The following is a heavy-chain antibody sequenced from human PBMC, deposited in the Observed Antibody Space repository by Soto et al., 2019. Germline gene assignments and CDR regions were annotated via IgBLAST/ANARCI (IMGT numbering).Heavy chain of an antibody. CDR2: IRSKAYGGTT. Sequence: GGSLRLSCTASGFTFGDYAMSWFRQAPGKGLERVGFIRSKAYGGTTEYAASVKGRFTISRDDSKSIAYLQMNSLKTEDTAVYYCTRGYYYDSSGDRYWGQGTLVTVSS. CDR1: GFTFGDYA. J-gene: IGHJ4*02. CDR3: TRGYYYDSSGDRY. D-gene: IGHD3-22*01. V-gene: IGHV3-49*03.